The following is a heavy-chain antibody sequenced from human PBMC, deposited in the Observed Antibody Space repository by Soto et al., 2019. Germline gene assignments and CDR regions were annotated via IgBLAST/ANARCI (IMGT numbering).Heavy chain of an antibody. CDR2: IWYDGSNK. V-gene: IGHV3-33*06. J-gene: IGHJ6*02. D-gene: IGHD1-26*01. Sequence: QVQLVESGGGVVQPGRSLRLSCAASGFTFSSYGMHWVRQAPGKGLEWVAVIWYDGSNKYYADSVKGRFTISRDNSKNTLVSPMDRLRAQDTAWYYRSKGVGWVLIYHEYGMDDWGQGTTVTVSS. CDR3: SKGVGWVLIYHEYGMDD. CDR1: GFTFSSYG.